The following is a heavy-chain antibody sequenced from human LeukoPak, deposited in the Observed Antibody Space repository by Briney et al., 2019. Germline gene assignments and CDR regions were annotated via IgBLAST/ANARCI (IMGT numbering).Heavy chain of an antibody. J-gene: IGHJ5*02. V-gene: IGHV4-30-4*08. Sequence: SQTLSLTCTVSGGSISSGDYYWSWIRQPPGKGLEWIGYIYYSGSTYYNPSLKSRVTISVDTSKNQFSLKLSSVTAADTAVYYCARHGVSTSLYYDFWSGYYPNWFDPWGQGTLVTVSS. CDR2: IYYSGST. CDR3: ARHGVSTSLYYDFWSGYYPNWFDP. CDR1: GGSISSGDYY. D-gene: IGHD3-3*01.